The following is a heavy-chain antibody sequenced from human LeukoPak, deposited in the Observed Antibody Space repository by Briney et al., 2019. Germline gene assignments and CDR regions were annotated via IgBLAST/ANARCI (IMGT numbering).Heavy chain of an antibody. V-gene: IGHV3-33*06. CDR3: IKGNLPGGTSFES. CDR1: GFIFKTYG. J-gene: IGHJ4*02. Sequence: GGSLRLSCGASGFIFKTYGMHWVRQAPGKGLEWVAVIWSDGTNDNYADSVKGRFTISRDNTRNTLSLQMSSLKVEDSAVYYCIKGNLPGGTSFESWDQGTLVTVSS. CDR2: IWSDGTND. D-gene: IGHD3-10*01.